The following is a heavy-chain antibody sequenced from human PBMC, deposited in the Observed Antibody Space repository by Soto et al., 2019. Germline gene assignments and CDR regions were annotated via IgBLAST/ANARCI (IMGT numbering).Heavy chain of an antibody. D-gene: IGHD3-3*01. CDR1: GGSISSSSYY. V-gene: IGHV4-39*01. CDR2: IYYSGST. Sequence: SETLSLTCTVSGGSISSSSYYWGWIRQPPGKGLEWIGSIYYSGSTYYNPSLKSRVTISVDTSKNQFSLKLSSVTAADTAVYYCATNYDFWSGYRIDYYGMDVWGQGTTVTVS. J-gene: IGHJ6*02. CDR3: ATNYDFWSGYRIDYYGMDV.